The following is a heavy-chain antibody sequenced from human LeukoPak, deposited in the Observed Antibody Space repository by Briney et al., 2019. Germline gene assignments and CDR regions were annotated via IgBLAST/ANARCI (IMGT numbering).Heavy chain of an antibody. Sequence: PSETLSLTCTVYGGSISSYYWSWIRQPAGKGLEWIGRIYTSGSTNYNPSLKSRVTMSVDTSKNQFSLKLSSVTAADTAVYYCAREKVVYDSSGYYPSLIDYWGQGTPVTVSS. J-gene: IGHJ4*02. V-gene: IGHV4-4*07. CDR2: IYTSGST. CDR1: GGSISSYY. D-gene: IGHD3-22*01. CDR3: AREKVVYDSSGYYPSLIDY.